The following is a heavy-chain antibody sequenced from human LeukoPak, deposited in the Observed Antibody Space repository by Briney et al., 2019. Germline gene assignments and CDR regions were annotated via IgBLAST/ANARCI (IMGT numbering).Heavy chain of an antibody. J-gene: IGHJ4*02. D-gene: IGHD1-26*01. CDR3: RGLIVGATTADY. CDR1: GFTFSSYA. CDR2: ISYDGSNK. V-gene: IGHV3-30*04. Sequence: GRSPRLSCAASGFTFSSYAMHWVRQAPGKGLEGVAVISYDGSNKYYADSVKGRFTISRDNSKNTLYLQMNSLRAEDTAVYYCRGLIVGATTADYWGQGTLVTVSS.